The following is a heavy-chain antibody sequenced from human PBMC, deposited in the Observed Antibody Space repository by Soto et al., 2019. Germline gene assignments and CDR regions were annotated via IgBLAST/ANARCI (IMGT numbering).Heavy chain of an antibody. V-gene: IGHV3-23*01. Sequence: PGGSLRLSGAASGFTYSGYAMSRVRPAPGKGLEWVSASSGSGGSTYYADSVKGRFTISRDNSKNTLYLQMNSLRAEDTAVYYCAKDRDIGVTTPPFDYWGQGTLVTVSS. CDR1: GFTYSGYA. CDR3: AKDRDIGVTTPPFDY. J-gene: IGHJ4*02. D-gene: IGHD4-17*01. CDR2: SSGSGGST.